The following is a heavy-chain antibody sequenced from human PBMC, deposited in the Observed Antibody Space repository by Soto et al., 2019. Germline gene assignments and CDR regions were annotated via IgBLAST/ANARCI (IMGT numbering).Heavy chain of an antibody. CDR1: GGSISSSSYY. D-gene: IGHD6-19*01. Sequence: QLQLQESGPGLVKPSETLSLTCTVSGGSISSSSYYWGWIRQPPGKGLEWIGSIYYSGSTYYNPSLKSRVTISVDTSKNQFSLKLSSVTAADTAVYYCARQRTEGLYIAVAGTGLFDYWGQGTLVTVSS. CDR2: IYYSGST. J-gene: IGHJ4*02. CDR3: ARQRTEGLYIAVAGTGLFDY. V-gene: IGHV4-39*01.